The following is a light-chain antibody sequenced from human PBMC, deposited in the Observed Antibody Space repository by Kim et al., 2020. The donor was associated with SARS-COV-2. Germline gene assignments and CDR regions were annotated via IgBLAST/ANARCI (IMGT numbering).Light chain of an antibody. J-gene: IGKJ1*01. Sequence: SPGEIANPSCRASQSVRSSHLAWYQQKPGQAPRLLIYGASGRATGIPDRFSGSGSGTDHTLTISRLEPEDFAVYYCQQFDSSLWTFGQGTKVDIK. CDR3: QQFDSSLWT. CDR1: QSVRSSH. V-gene: IGKV3-20*01. CDR2: GAS.